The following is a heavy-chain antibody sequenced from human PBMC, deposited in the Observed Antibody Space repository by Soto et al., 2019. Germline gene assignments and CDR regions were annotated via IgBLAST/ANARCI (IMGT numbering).Heavy chain of an antibody. D-gene: IGHD2-8*01. V-gene: IGHV1-2*04. Sequence: ASVKVSCKASGYSFTDYHIHWVRQAPGQGLEWLGRINPKSGGTSTAQKFQGWVTMTTDTSISTASMELTRLTSDDTAIYYCARGDSTDCSNGVCSFFYNHDMDVWGQGTAVTVSS. CDR3: ARGDSTDCSNGVCSFFYNHDMDV. CDR2: INPKSGGT. CDR1: GYSFTDYH. J-gene: IGHJ6*02.